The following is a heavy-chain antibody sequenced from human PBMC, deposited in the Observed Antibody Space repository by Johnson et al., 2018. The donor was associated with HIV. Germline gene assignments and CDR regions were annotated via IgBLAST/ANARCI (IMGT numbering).Heavy chain of an antibody. CDR3: AKLMDYYDSSGWPNAFDI. J-gene: IGHJ3*02. Sequence: VQLLESGGGLVQPGGSLRLSCTASGFTFSNYAMTWVRQAPGKGLEWVSGISGSGGRKGYADSVKGRFTISRDNAKNSLYLQMNSLRAEDTAVYYCAKLMDYYDSSGWPNAFDIWGQGTMVTVSS. CDR2: ISGSGGRK. V-gene: IGHV3-23*01. CDR1: GFTFSNYA. D-gene: IGHD3-22*01.